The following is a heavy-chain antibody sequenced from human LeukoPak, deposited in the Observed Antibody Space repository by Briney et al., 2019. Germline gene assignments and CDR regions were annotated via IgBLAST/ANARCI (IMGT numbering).Heavy chain of an antibody. D-gene: IGHD3-3*01. Sequence: GASVKVSCKASGYTFTSYDINWVRQATGQGLEWMGWMNPNSGNTGYAQKFQGRVAMTRNTSISTAYMELSSLRSEDTAVYYCARVSGGFWSGYYLFDYWGQGTLVTVSS. CDR2: MNPNSGNT. J-gene: IGHJ4*02. CDR3: ARVSGGFWSGYYLFDY. V-gene: IGHV1-8*01. CDR1: GYTFTSYD.